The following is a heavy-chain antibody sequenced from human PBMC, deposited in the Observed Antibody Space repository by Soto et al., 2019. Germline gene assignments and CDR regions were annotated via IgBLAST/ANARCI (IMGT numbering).Heavy chain of an antibody. Sequence: QIQLVQSGTEVKRSGASVKVSCKTSGYSFTTYGLSWVRQAPGRGLEWVGWISGYNGNTNYAQKFQGTVIVTTDTPPTTGYMEIKSLSSDDTAVYYCVRDTYYYHSSGPAPFEYWGQGTQVTVSS. CDR2: ISGYNGNT. CDR3: VRDTYYYHSSGPAPFEY. D-gene: IGHD3-22*01. J-gene: IGHJ4*02. CDR1: GYSFTTYG. V-gene: IGHV1-18*01.